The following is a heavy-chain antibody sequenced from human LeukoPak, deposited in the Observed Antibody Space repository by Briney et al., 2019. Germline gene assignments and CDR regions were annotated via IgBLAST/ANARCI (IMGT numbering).Heavy chain of an antibody. CDR1: GFTFSRYS. Sequence: PGGSLRLSCAASGFTFSRYSMNWVRQAPGKGLEWVSSISISSNYIYYTDSVKGRCTISRDNGKNSLYLQMNSLRAENTAVYFCARTGYCSGGSCYSDERVYYYYYMDVWGKGTTVTVSS. D-gene: IGHD2-15*01. CDR3: ARTGYCSGGSCYSDERVYYYYYMDV. J-gene: IGHJ6*03. V-gene: IGHV3-21*01. CDR2: ISISSNYI.